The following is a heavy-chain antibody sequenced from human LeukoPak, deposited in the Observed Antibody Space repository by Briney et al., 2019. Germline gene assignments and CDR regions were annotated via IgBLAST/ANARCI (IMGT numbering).Heavy chain of an antibody. D-gene: IGHD3-10*01. CDR1: GFTFSSYG. J-gene: IGHJ6*03. Sequence: GGTLRLSCAASGFTFSSYGMSWVRQAPGKGLEWVSAISGSGGSTYYADSVKGRFTISRDNSKNTLYLQMNSLRAEDTAVYYCARDHLDTSAGTFYYYMDVWGKGTTVTISS. CDR2: ISGSGGST. V-gene: IGHV3-23*01. CDR3: ARDHLDTSAGTFYYYMDV.